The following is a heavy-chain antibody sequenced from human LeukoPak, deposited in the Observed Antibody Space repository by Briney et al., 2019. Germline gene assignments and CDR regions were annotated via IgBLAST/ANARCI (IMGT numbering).Heavy chain of an antibody. CDR3: ARGIVVVPAAIFHYYYGMDV. Sequence: MASETLSLTCTVSGGSISSYYWSWIRQPPGKGLEWIGYIYYSGSTNYNPSLKSRVTISVDTSKNQFSLKLSSVTAADTAVYYCARGIVVVPAAIFHYYYGMDVWGRGTTVTVSS. CDR1: GGSISSYY. J-gene: IGHJ6*02. CDR2: IYYSGST. D-gene: IGHD2-2*01. V-gene: IGHV4-59*01.